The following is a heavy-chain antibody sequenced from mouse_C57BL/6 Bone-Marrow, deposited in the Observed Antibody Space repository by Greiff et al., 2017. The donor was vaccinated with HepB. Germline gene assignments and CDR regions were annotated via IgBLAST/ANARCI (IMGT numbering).Heavy chain of an antibody. V-gene: IGHV5-9-1*02. CDR3: TRYPYDYAGKAMDY. Sequence: EVQGVESGEGLVKPGGSLKLSCAASGFTFSSYAMSWVRQTPEKRLEWVAYISSGGDYIYYADTVKGRFTISRDNARNTLYLQMSSLKSEDTALYYCTRYPYDYAGKAMDYWGQGPSVTVSS. CDR2: ISSGGDYI. D-gene: IGHD2-4*01. J-gene: IGHJ4*01. CDR1: GFTFSSYA.